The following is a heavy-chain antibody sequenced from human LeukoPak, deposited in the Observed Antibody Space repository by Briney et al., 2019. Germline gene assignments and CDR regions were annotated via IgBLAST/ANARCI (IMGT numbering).Heavy chain of an antibody. Sequence: GGSLRLSCAASGFTISDNYMDWVRLAPGKGLEWVARIRDKANSYTTEYAASVKGRFSISRDDTKTSLYLQMNSLKSEDTAVYYCAKGYCSGGTCYSGFFWGQGTLVTVSS. CDR1: GFTISDNY. V-gene: IGHV3-72*01. D-gene: IGHD2-15*01. CDR2: IRDKANSYTT. J-gene: IGHJ4*02. CDR3: AKGYCSGGTCYSGFF.